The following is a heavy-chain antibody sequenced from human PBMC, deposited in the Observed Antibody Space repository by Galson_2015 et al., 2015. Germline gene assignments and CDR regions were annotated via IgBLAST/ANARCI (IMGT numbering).Heavy chain of an antibody. V-gene: IGHV3-23*01. D-gene: IGHD3-22*01. CDR1: GFTFSSYA. CDR2: ITASGGSP. Sequence: SLRLSCAASGFTFSSYAMSWVRQAPGKGLEWVSLITASGGSPYYADSVKRRFTISRDNSKNTLYLQMNSLGAEDTAMYYCAKGVGSDFYYANGYWGQGTLVTVSS. CDR3: AKGVGSDFYYANGY. J-gene: IGHJ4*02.